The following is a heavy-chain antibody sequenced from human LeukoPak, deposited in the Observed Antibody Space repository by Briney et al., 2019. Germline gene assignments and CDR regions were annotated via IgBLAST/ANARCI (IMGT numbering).Heavy chain of an antibody. Sequence: KPGGSLRLSCAASGFTFSDYYMSWIRQALGKGLEWAAYISSGTYYADSVKGRFTISRDNSKNTLYLQMNSLRAEDTAVYYCAKETITFGGVAYFDYWGQGTLVTVSS. V-gene: IGHV3-11*05. D-gene: IGHD3-16*01. J-gene: IGHJ4*02. CDR3: AKETITFGGVAYFDY. CDR2: ISSGT. CDR1: GFTFSDYY.